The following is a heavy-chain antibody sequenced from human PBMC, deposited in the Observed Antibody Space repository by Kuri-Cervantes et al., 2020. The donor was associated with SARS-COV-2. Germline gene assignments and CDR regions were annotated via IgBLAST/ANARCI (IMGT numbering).Heavy chain of an antibody. Sequence: GGSLRLSCEGSGYSFTSYWIGWVRQLPGKDLEWRGSIYPSDTDPRYNPSFQGQVTISADKSISTAYLQWGSLKASDTAMYYCARHLTIIYYDSSVLLTGAFDIWGQGTMVTVSS. J-gene: IGHJ3*02. CDR3: ARHLTIIYYDSSVLLTGAFDI. D-gene: IGHD3-22*01. CDR2: IYPSDTDP. CDR1: GYSFTSYW. V-gene: IGHV5-51*01.